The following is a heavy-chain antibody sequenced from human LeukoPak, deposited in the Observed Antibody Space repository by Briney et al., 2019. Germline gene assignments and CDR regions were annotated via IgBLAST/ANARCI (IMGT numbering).Heavy chain of an antibody. V-gene: IGHV3-64D*06. D-gene: IGHD6-19*01. Sequence: PGGSPRLSCSASGFTFSSYAMHWVRQAPGKGLEYVSAISSNGGSTYYADSVKGRFTISRDNSKNTLYLQMSSLRAEDTAVYYCVKELDSSGWGYFDYWGQGTLVTVSS. CDR3: VKELDSSGWGYFDY. CDR2: ISSNGGST. CDR1: GFTFSSYA. J-gene: IGHJ4*02.